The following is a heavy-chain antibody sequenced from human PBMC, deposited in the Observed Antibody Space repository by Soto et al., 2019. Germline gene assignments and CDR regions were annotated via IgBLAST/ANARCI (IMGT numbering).Heavy chain of an antibody. CDR3: ARSTTVNLLIDY. V-gene: IGHV4-30-2*01. D-gene: IGHD4-17*01. CDR1: GDSISRGFYS. CDR2: IYHTGST. Sequence: TPSPTWDLSGDSISRGFYSLSWLRPPPGKGPEWIVYIYHTGSTYYNPSLKSRVTFLVDRSKNQCSLKLTSVTAADTAVYYCARSTTVNLLIDYWGQGTLVTFS. J-gene: IGHJ4*02.